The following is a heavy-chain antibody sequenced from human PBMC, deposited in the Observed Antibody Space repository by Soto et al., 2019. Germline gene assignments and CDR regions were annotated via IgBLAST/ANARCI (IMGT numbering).Heavy chain of an antibody. J-gene: IGHJ4*02. Sequence: QVQLQESGPGLVKPSETLSLTCSVSGGSIDYYYWSWIRQPPGKGLEWIAYVYSSGATNYNPSLKSRATTSVATSKDQFSLKLSSVTAADTAVYYCARDRRQYTGFFDYWGQGTLVTVSS. D-gene: IGHD2-8*02. CDR3: ARDRRQYTGFFDY. CDR1: GGSIDYYY. V-gene: IGHV4-59*01. CDR2: VYSSGAT.